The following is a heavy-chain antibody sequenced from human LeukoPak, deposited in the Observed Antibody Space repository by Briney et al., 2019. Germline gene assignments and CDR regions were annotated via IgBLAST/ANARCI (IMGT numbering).Heavy chain of an antibody. Sequence: PSETLSLTCTVSGGSISSSSYYWGWIRQPPGKGLEWIGSIYYSGSTYYNPSLKSRVTISVDTSKNQFSLKLSSVTAADAAVYYCARGTYYYGSGSPIYYYYMDVWGKGTTVTVSS. D-gene: IGHD3-10*01. CDR1: GGSISSSSYY. CDR3: ARGTYYYGSGSPIYYYYMDV. CDR2: IYYSGST. V-gene: IGHV4-39*01. J-gene: IGHJ6*03.